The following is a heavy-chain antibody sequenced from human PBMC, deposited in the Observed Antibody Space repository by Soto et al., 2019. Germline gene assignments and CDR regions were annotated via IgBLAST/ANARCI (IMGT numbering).Heavy chain of an antibody. J-gene: IGHJ4*02. D-gene: IGHD6-13*01. Sequence: SETLSLTCSVSGGSISGSYWSWIRQSPGKGLEWLGYVYYTGSTNYSPSLRSRVSISVDTSKNEFSLRLSSVTAADTAVYFCARSVAAPGAQMDYGGQGTQVTVPS. CDR3: ARSVAAPGAQMDY. CDR1: GGSISGSY. V-gene: IGHV4-59*01. CDR2: VYYTGST.